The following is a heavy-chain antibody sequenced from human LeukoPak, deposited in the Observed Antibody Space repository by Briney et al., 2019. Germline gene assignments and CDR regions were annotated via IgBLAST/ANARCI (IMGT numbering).Heavy chain of an antibody. D-gene: IGHD1-7*01. CDR2: ISWNSGSI. V-gene: IGHV3-9*01. CDR3: ARNPLELLARWTRPEAFDI. CDR1: GFTFDDYA. Sequence: PGGSLRLSCAASGFTFDDYAMHWVRQAPGKGLEWVSGISWNSGSIGYADSVKGRFTISRDNAKNSLYLQMNSLRAEDTAVYYCARNPLELLARWTRPEAFDIWGQGTMVTVSS. J-gene: IGHJ3*02.